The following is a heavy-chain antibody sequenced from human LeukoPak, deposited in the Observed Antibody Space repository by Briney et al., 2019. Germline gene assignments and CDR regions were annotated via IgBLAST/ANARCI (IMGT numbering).Heavy chain of an antibody. CDR2: ISYDGSNK. V-gene: IGHV3-30*04. J-gene: IGHJ4*02. D-gene: IGHD6-13*01. CDR1: GFTFSSYA. Sequence: GGSLRLSCAASGFTFSSYAMHWVRQAPGKGLEWVAVISYDGSNKYYADSVKGRFTVSRDNSKNTLYLQMNSLSAEDTAVYYCARCSSWYGRQETSFDYWGQGTLVTVSS. CDR3: ARCSSWYGRQETSFDY.